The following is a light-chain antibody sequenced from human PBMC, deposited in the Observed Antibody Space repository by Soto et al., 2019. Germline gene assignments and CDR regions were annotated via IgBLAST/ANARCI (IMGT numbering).Light chain of an antibody. V-gene: IGKV3-11*01. CDR1: QSVSSY. CDR2: DAS. CDR3: QQRSNWPIT. J-gene: IGKJ5*01. Sequence: EIVFTQSPATLSLSPGGRATLSCRASQSVSSYLAWYQQKPGQAPRLLIYDASNRATGIPARFSGSGSGTDFTLTISSLEPEDFAVYYCQQRSNWPITFCQGTRLEIK.